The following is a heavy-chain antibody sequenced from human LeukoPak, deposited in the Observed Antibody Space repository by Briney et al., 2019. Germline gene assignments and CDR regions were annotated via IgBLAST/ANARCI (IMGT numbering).Heavy chain of an antibody. D-gene: IGHD4-17*01. CDR3: ARSGHLLTVRPGDY. Sequence: SETLSLTCAVYGGSFSGYYWSWIRQPPGKGLEWIGEINHSGSTNYNPSLKSRVTISVDTSKNQFSLKLSSVTAADTAVYYCARSGHLLTVRPGDYWGQGTLVTVSS. CDR1: GGSFSGYY. J-gene: IGHJ4*02. CDR2: INHSGST. V-gene: IGHV4-34*01.